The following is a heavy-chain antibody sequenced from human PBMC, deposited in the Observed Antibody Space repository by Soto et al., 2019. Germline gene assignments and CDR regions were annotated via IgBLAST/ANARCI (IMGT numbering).Heavy chain of an antibody. V-gene: IGHV3-23*01. Sequence: GGSLRLSCAASGFTFSSYAMSRVRQAPGKGLEWVSATSGSGGSTYYADSVKGRFTISRDNSKNTLYLQMNSLRAEDTAVYYCAKPPRRTAARPGYFDYWGQGALVTVSS. CDR1: GFTFSSYA. J-gene: IGHJ4*02. CDR2: TSGSGGST. D-gene: IGHD6-6*01. CDR3: AKPPRRTAARPGYFDY.